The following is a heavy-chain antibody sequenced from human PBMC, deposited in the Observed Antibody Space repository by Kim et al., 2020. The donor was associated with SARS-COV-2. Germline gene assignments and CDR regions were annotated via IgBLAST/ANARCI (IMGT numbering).Heavy chain of an antibody. D-gene: IGHD2-2*01. Sequence: NPSLKSRVTILLDTSKNQFSLKLTAVPAADTAVYYCARENAPVGHKELDYWGQGTLVTVSS. J-gene: IGHJ4*02. V-gene: IGHV4-31*02. CDR3: ARENAPVGHKELDY.